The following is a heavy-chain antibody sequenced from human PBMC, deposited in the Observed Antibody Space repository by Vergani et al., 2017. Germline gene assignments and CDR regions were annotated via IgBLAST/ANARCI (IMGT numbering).Heavy chain of an antibody. CDR2: ISGSGGST. Sequence: EVQLLESGGGLVQPGGSLRLSCAASGFTFSSYAMSWVREAPGKGLEWVSAISGSGGSTYYADSVKGRFTISGDNSKNTLYLQMNSLRAEDTAVYYCAKRARMVITHFDYWGQGTLVTVSS. D-gene: IGHD3-22*01. V-gene: IGHV3-23*01. CDR3: AKRARMVITHFDY. J-gene: IGHJ4*02. CDR1: GFTFSSYA.